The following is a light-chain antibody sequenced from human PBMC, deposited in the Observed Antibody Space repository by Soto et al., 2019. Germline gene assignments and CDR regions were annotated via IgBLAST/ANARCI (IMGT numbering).Light chain of an antibody. V-gene: IGLV2-11*01. Sequence: QSVRTQPRSVSGSPGQSVTISCTGTSSDVGGHNYVSWYQQHPGKAPKLMISDVSRRPSGVPDRFSGSKSGNTASLTISGLQAEDEADYYCCSYAGGYSYVFGTGTKVTVL. CDR2: DVS. CDR3: CSYAGGYSYV. J-gene: IGLJ1*01. CDR1: SSDVGGHNY.